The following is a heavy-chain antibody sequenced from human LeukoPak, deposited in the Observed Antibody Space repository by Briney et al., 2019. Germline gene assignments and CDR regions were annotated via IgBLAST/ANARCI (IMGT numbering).Heavy chain of an antibody. D-gene: IGHD6-19*01. J-gene: IGHJ4*02. Sequence: PSETLSLTCAVFGGSFSDYYWSWIRQPPGKGLEWIGEINHSGTTNYNPSLKSRVTISADTSKNQFSLKLSSVTAADTSVYYRASDTVAGTGWGQGTLVTVSS. CDR2: INHSGTT. CDR1: GGSFSDYY. V-gene: IGHV4-34*01. CDR3: ASDTVAGTG.